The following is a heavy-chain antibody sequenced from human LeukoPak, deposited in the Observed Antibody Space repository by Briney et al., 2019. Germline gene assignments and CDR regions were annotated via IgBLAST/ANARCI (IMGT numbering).Heavy chain of an antibody. CDR1: GGTFSSYA. V-gene: IGHV1-69*06. CDR2: IIPIFGTA. J-gene: IGHJ6*03. CDR3: ARVGINRLMWSGEKNYYYYMDV. D-gene: IGHD3-10*01. Sequence: GASVKVSCKASGGTFSSYAISWVRQAPGQGLEWMGGIIPIFGTANYAQKFQGRVTITADKSTSTAYMELSSLRSEDTAVYYCARVGINRLMWSGEKNYYYYMDVWGKGTTVTISS.